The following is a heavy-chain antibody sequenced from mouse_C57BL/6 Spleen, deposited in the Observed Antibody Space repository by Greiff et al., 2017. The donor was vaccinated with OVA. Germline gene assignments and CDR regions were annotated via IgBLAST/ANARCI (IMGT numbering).Heavy chain of an antibody. CDR3: AGGGRGDYCDY. CDR2: IYPGDGDT. D-gene: IGHD3-3*01. J-gene: IGHJ2*01. CDR1: GYAFSSSW. Sequence: VQLQQSGPELVKPGASVKISCKASGYAFSSSWMNWVKQRPGQGLEWIGRIYPGDGDTYYNGKFKGKATLTADKSSNTAYMQLSSLTSRDSAVYFCAGGGRGDYCDYWGQGTTLTVSS. V-gene: IGHV1-82*01.